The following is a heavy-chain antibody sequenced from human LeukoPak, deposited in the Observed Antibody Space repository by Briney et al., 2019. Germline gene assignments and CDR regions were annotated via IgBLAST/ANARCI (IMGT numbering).Heavy chain of an antibody. V-gene: IGHV1-2*02. CDR3: AKGGIVGPTGWFDP. CDR1: GYTFSGHY. Sequence: ASVKVSCKASGYTFSGHYMRWVRRAPGQGLEWMGWINPNSDGTNYAQKFQGRVTMTRDTSISTVYMELRRLISDDTAVYYCAKGGIVGPTGWFDPWGQGTLVTVSS. J-gene: IGHJ5*02. D-gene: IGHD1-26*01. CDR2: INPNSDGT.